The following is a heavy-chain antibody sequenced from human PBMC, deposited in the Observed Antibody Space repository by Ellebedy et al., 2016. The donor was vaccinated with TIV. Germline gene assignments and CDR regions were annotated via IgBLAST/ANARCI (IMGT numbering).Heavy chain of an antibody. Sequence: GGSLRLSCAASGFTFRSYWMSWVRQAPGKGLEWVANIYQDGSEKYYVDSVKGRFTISRDNDKNSLYLQMNSLRDEDTAVYYCARRGSYGDYAVQINNSFDRWGQGTLVTVYS. CDR3: ARRGSYGDYAVQINNSFDR. D-gene: IGHD4-17*01. CDR1: GFTFRSYW. V-gene: IGHV3-7*01. J-gene: IGHJ5*02. CDR2: IYQDGSEK.